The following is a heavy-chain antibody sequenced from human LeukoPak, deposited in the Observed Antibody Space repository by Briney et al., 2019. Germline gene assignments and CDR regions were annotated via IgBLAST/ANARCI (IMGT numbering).Heavy chain of an antibody. D-gene: IGHD5-18*01. J-gene: IGHJ4*02. CDR2: IYSGGRI. V-gene: IGHV3-66*01. CDR3: ASGFSYGKVDY. Sequence: GGSLRLSCAAFGFTVSSNYMSWVRQAPGKGLEWVSLIYSGGRIFYADSVKGRFIISTDNSKNTLYLQMNSLRAEDTAVYYCASGFSYGKVDYWGQGTLVTVSS. CDR1: GFTVSSNY.